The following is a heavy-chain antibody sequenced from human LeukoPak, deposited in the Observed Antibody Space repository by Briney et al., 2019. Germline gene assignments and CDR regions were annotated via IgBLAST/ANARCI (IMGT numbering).Heavy chain of an antibody. J-gene: IGHJ3*02. V-gene: IGHV3-48*03. CDR3: ARVIAAAGTGAFDI. CDR1: GFTFSSYE. Sequence: GGSLRLSCAASGFTFSSYEMNWVRQAPGKGLEWVSYISNSGGDIYYADSVKGRFTISRDNAKNSLYLQMNSLRAEDAAVYYCARVIAAAGTGAFDIWGQGTMVTVSS. CDR2: ISNSGGDI. D-gene: IGHD6-13*01.